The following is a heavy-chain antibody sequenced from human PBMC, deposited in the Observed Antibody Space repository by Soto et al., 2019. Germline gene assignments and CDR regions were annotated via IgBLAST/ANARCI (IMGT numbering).Heavy chain of an antibody. D-gene: IGHD3-16*02. Sequence: QVKLQQSGPGLVKPSQTLSVTCAISGDSVSSDNAVWNWIRQSPSRGLEWLGRTFYRSRWYYEYAVSVKSRITIHPDTPKPQFSLLLNSVTPEATAVYYCARSVKGSAYFDYWGQGTLVTVSS. V-gene: IGHV6-1*01. CDR1: GDSVSSDNAV. CDR2: TFYRSRWYY. J-gene: IGHJ4*02. CDR3: ARSVKGSAYFDY.